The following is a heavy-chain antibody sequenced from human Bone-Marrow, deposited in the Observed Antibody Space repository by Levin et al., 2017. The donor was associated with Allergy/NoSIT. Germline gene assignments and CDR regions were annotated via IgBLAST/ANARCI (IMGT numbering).Heavy chain of an antibody. CDR2: IDHSGSV. D-gene: IGHD5-18*01. Sequence: PSETLSLTCTVSGGSINSGASYWSWVRQHPGKGLEWLGYIDHSGSVYYNPSLQSRISISADTSRNQFSLSLTSVTATDTAVYYCTREGSTANWFDPWGPGTLVKVSS. J-gene: IGHJ5*02. CDR3: TREGSTANWFDP. CDR1: GGSINSGASY. V-gene: IGHV4-31*03.